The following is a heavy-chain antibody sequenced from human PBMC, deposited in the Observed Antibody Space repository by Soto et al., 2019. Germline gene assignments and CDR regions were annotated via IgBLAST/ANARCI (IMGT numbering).Heavy chain of an antibody. V-gene: IGHV3-23*01. J-gene: IGHJ6*02. CDR1: GFTFSNNV. CDR2: ISDNGGST. Sequence: EVQLLESGGGLVQPGGSLRLSCAASGFTFSNNVMNWVRQAPGKGLEWVSGISDNGGSTYYADSVKGRCTISRDNCKNTLYLQMNSLRAGDTAVYYCAKEVYGAARGGMDVWGQGTTVTVSS. D-gene: IGHD3-10*01. CDR3: AKEVYGAARGGMDV.